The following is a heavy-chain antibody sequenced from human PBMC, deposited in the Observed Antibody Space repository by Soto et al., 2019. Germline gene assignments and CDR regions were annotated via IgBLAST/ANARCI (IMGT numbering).Heavy chain of an antibody. V-gene: IGHV1-3*01. CDR1: GYTFTSYA. J-gene: IGHJ6*02. CDR3: ARADPSGMDV. Sequence: ASVKVSCKASGYTFTSYAMHWVRQAPGQRLEWMGWINAGNGNTKYSQKFQGRVTITADEYTSTAYMEMSSLRSEDTAVYYCARADPSGMDVWGQGTTVTVSS. CDR2: INAGNGNT.